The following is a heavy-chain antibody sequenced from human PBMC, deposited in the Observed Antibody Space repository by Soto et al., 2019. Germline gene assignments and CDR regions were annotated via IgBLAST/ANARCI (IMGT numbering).Heavy chain of an antibody. Sequence: ASVKVSCKASGYTFTSYGISWVRQAPGQGLEWMGWISAYNGNTNYAQKLQGRVTMTTDTSTSKAYMELRSLRSDDTAVYYCARDRGRITFGGVIVDYWGQGTLVTVSS. J-gene: IGHJ4*02. D-gene: IGHD3-16*02. CDR3: ARDRGRITFGGVIVDY. V-gene: IGHV1-18*01. CDR1: GYTFTSYG. CDR2: ISAYNGNT.